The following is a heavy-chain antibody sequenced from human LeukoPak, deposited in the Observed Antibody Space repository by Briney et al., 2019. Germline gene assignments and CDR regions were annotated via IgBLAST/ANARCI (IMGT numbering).Heavy chain of an antibody. Sequence: PGGSLRLSCAASRFTFSTYAMSWVCQAPGKGLEWLSAISGNGGSTYYADFVKGRFTISRDNSKNTLFLQMNSLRAEDTAVYYCARGYIYGYHYWGQGTLVTVSS. J-gene: IGHJ4*02. V-gene: IGHV3-23*01. CDR1: RFTFSTYA. CDR3: ARGYIYGYHY. CDR2: ISGNGGST. D-gene: IGHD5-18*01.